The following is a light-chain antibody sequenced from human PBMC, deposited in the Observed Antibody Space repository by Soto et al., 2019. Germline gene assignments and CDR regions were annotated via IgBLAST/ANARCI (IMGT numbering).Light chain of an antibody. V-gene: IGKV3-15*01. Sequence: EIVMTQSPATLSVSPGERATLSCRASQTVSSNLAWYQQKPGQAPRLIIHGASTRATGIPARFSGSGSGTEFTLTINSLQSEDFAVYYCQQYNNWPLTFGGGTKVEIK. CDR2: GAS. J-gene: IGKJ4*01. CDR1: QTVSSN. CDR3: QQYNNWPLT.